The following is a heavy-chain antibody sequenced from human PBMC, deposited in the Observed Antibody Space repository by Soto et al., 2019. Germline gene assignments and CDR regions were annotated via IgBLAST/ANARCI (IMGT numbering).Heavy chain of an antibody. V-gene: IGHV4-59*01. CDR3: ARVGYYGIEGRCHFDY. D-gene: IGHD3-10*01. CDR2: IYYSGST. CDR1: GGSISSYY. J-gene: IGHJ4*02. Sequence: SETLSLTCTVSGGSISSYYWSWIRQPPGKGLEWIGYIYYSGSTNYNPSLKSRATISVDTSKNQFSLRLSSVTAADTAVYYCARVGYYGIEGRCHFDYWGQGTLVTVSS.